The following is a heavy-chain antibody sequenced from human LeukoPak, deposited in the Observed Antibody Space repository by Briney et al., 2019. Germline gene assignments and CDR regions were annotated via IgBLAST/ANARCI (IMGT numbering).Heavy chain of an antibody. V-gene: IGHV3-33*08. D-gene: IGHD3-22*01. J-gene: IGHJ4*02. CDR1: GLNFDDSA. Sequence: GGSLRLSCVASGLNFDDSAMHWVRQAPGKGLEWVAAIWYDGSNKYQRDSLKGRVTISRDSSKSKLYLQMNSLRVEDTAFYYCARSGGDFYDSSGYGVIDYWGRGTLVTVSS. CDR3: ARSGGDFYDSSGYGVIDY. CDR2: IWYDGSNK.